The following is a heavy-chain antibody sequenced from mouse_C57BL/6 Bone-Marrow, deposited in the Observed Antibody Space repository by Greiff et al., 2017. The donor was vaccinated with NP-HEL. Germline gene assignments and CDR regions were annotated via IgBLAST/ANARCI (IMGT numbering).Heavy chain of an antibody. CDR3: ARNGLRHAMDY. V-gene: IGHV1-81*01. J-gene: IGHJ4*01. Sequence: VQLQQSGAELARPGASVKLSCTASGYTFTSYGISWVKQRTGQGLEWIGEIYPRSGNTYYNEKFKGKATLTADKSSSTAYMELRSLTSEDSAVYFCARNGLRHAMDYWGQGTSVTVSS. CDR1: GYTFTSYG. CDR2: IYPRSGNT. D-gene: IGHD2-2*01.